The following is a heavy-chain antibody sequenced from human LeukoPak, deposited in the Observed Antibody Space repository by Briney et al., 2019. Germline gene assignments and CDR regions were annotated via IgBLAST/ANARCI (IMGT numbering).Heavy chain of an antibody. Sequence: WASVKVSCKASGYTFTGYYMHWVRQAPGQGLEWMGWINPNSGGTNYAQKFQGRVTMTRDTSISTAYMELSRLRSDDTAVYYCARDGIVVVPAAMPHDYWGQGTLVTVSS. J-gene: IGHJ4*02. CDR1: GYTFTGYY. CDR2: INPNSGGT. V-gene: IGHV1-2*02. D-gene: IGHD2-2*01. CDR3: ARDGIVVVPAAMPHDY.